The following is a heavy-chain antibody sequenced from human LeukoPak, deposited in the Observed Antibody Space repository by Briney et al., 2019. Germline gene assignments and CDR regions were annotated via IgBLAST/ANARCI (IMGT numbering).Heavy chain of an antibody. CDR2: INHSGST. J-gene: IGHJ6*02. Sequence: SEPLSLTCAVYGGSFSGYYWSWIRQPPGKGLEWIGEINHSGSTNYNPSLKSRVTISVDTSKNQFSLKLSSVTAADTAVYYCHVWFQSYYYYGMDVWGQGTTVTVSS. V-gene: IGHV4-34*01. D-gene: IGHD3-10*01. CDR1: GGSFSGYY. CDR3: HVWFQSYYYYGMDV.